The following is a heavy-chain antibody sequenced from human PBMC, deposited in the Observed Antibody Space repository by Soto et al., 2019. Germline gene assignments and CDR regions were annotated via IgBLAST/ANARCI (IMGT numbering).Heavy chain of an antibody. V-gene: IGHV3-30*04. CDR3: AKDTYYHDSSGYYVFDY. CDR2: ISYDGSNK. J-gene: IGHJ4*02. D-gene: IGHD3-22*01. CDR1: GLTFTSYT. Sequence: GGSLRLSCAASGLTFTSYTINWVRQAPGKGLEWVAVISYDGSNKNYADSVKGRFTISRDNSKNTLYLQMNSLRAEDTAVYYCAKDTYYHDSSGYYVFDYWGQGTLVTVSS.